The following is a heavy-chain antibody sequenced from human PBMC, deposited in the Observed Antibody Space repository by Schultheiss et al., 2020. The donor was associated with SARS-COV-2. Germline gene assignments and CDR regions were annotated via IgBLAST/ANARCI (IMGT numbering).Heavy chain of an antibody. CDR3: ARDRYDFWSGYVSYWYFDL. Sequence: ASVKVSCKASGYTFTSYGISWVRQAPGQGLEWMGWISGYNGKTNYAQKFQGRVTITADESTSTAYMELSSLRSEDTAVYYCARDRYDFWSGYVSYWYFDLWGRGTLVTVSS. CDR1: GYTFTSYG. V-gene: IGHV1-18*01. J-gene: IGHJ2*01. CDR2: ISGYNGKT. D-gene: IGHD3-3*01.